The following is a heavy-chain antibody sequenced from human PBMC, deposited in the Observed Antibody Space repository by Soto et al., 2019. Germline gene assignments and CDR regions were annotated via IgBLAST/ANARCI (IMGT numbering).Heavy chain of an antibody. CDR3: AAARVTIFGVVIAYYYYGMDV. Sequence: EASVKVSCKASGFTFTSSAVQWVRQARGQRLEWIGWIVVGSGNTNYAQKFQERVTITRDMSTSTAYMELSSLRSEDTAVYYCAAARVTIFGVVIAYYYYGMDVWGQGTTVTVSS. CDR1: GFTFTSSA. V-gene: IGHV1-58*01. D-gene: IGHD3-3*01. J-gene: IGHJ6*02. CDR2: IVVGSGNT.